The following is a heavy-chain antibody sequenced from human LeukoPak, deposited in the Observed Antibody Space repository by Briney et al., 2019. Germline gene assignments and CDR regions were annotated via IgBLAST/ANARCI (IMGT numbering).Heavy chain of an antibody. CDR3: ARDFCSGGSCYLFDF. CDR1: RFTFSSYA. Sequence: GGSLRLSCAASRFTFSSYAMSWVRQAPGKGLEWVSSISAGGGGSYYADSVQGRFTISRDTSKNTLYLQMNSLRAEDTALYYCARDFCSGGSCYLFDFWGQGTLVTVSS. CDR2: ISAGGGGS. D-gene: IGHD2-15*01. V-gene: IGHV3-23*01. J-gene: IGHJ4*02.